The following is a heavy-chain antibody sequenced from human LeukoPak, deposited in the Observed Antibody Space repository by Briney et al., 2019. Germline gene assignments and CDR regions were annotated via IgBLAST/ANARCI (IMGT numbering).Heavy chain of an antibody. J-gene: IGHJ4*02. D-gene: IGHD3/OR15-3a*01. CDR2: IYYTGNT. Sequence: IPSETLSLTCTVSGDSISTSKSYWGRIRQPPLKGLEWIGSIYYTGNTYYNASLKSQVSISIDTSKNQFSLKLTSVTAADTAVYYCARQTGSGLFILPGGQGTLVTVSS. CDR1: GDSISTSKSY. V-gene: IGHV4-39*01. CDR3: ARQTGSGLFILP.